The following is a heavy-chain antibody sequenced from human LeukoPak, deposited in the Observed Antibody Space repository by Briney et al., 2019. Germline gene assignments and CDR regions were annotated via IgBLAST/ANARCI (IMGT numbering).Heavy chain of an antibody. CDR1: GGSISSYY. D-gene: IGHD2-15*01. CDR2: IYYSGST. CDR3: ARDGCSGGSCWPTW. J-gene: IGHJ4*02. Sequence: SETLSLTCTVSGGSISSYYWSWIRQPPGKGLEWIGYIYYSGSTNYNPSLESRVTISVDTSKNQFSLRLSSVTAADTAVYYCARDGCSGGSCWPTWWGQGTLVTVSS. V-gene: IGHV4-59*01.